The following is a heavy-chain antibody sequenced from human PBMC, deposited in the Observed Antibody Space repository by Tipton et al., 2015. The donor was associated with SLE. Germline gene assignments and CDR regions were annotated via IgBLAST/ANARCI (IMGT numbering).Heavy chain of an antibody. CDR1: GGSISSSSYY. J-gene: IGHJ5*02. CDR2: IYYSGST. Sequence: LTCTVSGGSISSSSYYWGWIRQPPGKGLEWIGSIYYSGSTYYNPSLKSRVTISVDTSKNQFSLKLTSVTAADTAVYYCARDSAYYDFWSGYYPSWFDPWGQGTLVTVSS. CDR3: ARDSAYYDFWSGYYPSWFDP. V-gene: IGHV4-39*07. D-gene: IGHD3-3*01.